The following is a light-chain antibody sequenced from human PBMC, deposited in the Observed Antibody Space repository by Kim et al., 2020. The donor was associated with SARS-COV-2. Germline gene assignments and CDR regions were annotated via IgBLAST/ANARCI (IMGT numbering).Light chain of an antibody. CDR2: AAS. V-gene: IGKV1-9*01. Sequence: DIQLTQSPSFLSASVGDRVTITCRASQGISSYLAWYQQKPGKAPKLLIYAASTLQSGVPSRFSGSGSGTEFTLTISSLQPEDFATYYCRHPRTFGQGTRLEIK. CDR1: QGISSY. J-gene: IGKJ5*01. CDR3: RHPRT.